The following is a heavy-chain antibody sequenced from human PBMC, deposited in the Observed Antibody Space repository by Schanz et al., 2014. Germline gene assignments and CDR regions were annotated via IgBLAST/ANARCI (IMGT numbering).Heavy chain of an antibody. CDR1: GYTFTDYH. D-gene: IGHD3-9*01. CDR2: INPNSGGT. Sequence: QGQLVQSGAEVKKPGASVKVSCKASGYTFTDYHIHWVRQAPGQGLEWMGRINPNSGGTNFAQKFQGRVTVTRDTSISTAYMGLTRLKSDDTAVYYCARDPPHILTGYYGFDFWGQGTLVTVSS. V-gene: IGHV1-2*06. CDR3: ARDPPHILTGYYGFDF. J-gene: IGHJ4*02.